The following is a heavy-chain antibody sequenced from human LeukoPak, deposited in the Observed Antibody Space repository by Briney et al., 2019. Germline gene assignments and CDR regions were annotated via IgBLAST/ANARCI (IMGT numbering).Heavy chain of an antibody. V-gene: IGHV1-8*03. CDR3: ARVAGSIDY. Sequence: GASVKVSCKASGDTFTRYDINWVRQATGQGLEWMGWMNPNSGYTGYAQKFQGRVTITRDTSISTAYMELSSLRSEDTAVYYCARVAGSIDYWGQGTLVTVSS. D-gene: IGHD6-19*01. CDR2: MNPNSGYT. J-gene: IGHJ4*02. CDR1: GDTFTRYD.